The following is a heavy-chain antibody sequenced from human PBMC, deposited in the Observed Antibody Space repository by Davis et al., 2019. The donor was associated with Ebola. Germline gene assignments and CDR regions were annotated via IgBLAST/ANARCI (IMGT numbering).Heavy chain of an antibody. V-gene: IGHV4-34*01. CDR2: INHSGST. CDR1: GGSFSGYY. CDR3: ARDSSGYDSYYFDY. Sequence: TLSLTCAVYGGSFSGYYWSWIRQPPGKGLEWIGEINHSGSTNYNPSLKSRVTISVDTSKNQFSLKLSSVTATDTAVYYCARDSSGYDSYYFDYWGQGTLVTVSS. J-gene: IGHJ4*02. D-gene: IGHD5-12*01.